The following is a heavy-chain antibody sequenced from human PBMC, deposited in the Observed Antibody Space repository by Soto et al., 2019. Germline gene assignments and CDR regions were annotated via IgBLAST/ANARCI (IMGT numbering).Heavy chain of an antibody. CDR3: AQALSGPEVV. CDR2: IYYIGST. CDR1: GGSISSYY. V-gene: IGHV4-59*01. J-gene: IGHJ6*02. D-gene: IGHD2-15*01. Sequence: PSETLSLTCTVSGGSISSYYWSWIRQPPGKGLKWIGYIYYIGSTNYNPSLKSRVTISVDTSKNQFSRKLSSVTAADTAVYYCAQALSGPEVVWGQGTAVTVSS.